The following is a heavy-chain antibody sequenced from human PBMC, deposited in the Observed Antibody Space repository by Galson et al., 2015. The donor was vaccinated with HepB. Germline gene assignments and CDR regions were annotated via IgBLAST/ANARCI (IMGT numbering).Heavy chain of an antibody. V-gene: IGHV3-30*03. D-gene: IGHD1-1*01. CDR1: GFTFSNYG. J-gene: IGHJ4*02. CDR2: MPYDGSNP. CDR3: VREENWNTWLY. Sequence: SLRLSCAASGFTFSNYGMHWVRQAPGKGLEWVAVMPYDGSNPYYADSVKGRFTVSRDNSKNTLYLQMSSLRAEDTAVYYCVREENWNTWLYLGQGTLVTVSS.